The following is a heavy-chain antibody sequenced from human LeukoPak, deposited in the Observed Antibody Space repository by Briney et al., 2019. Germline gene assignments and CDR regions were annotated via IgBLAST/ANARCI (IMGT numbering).Heavy chain of an antibody. Sequence: SETLSLTCTVSGGSISSSSYYWGWIRQPPGKGLEWIGSIYYSGSTYYNPSLKSRVTISVDTSKNQFSLKLSSVTAADTAVYYCARLGRLTMIVVVLVWGQGTLVTVSS. CDR2: IYYSGST. CDR1: GGSISSSSYY. D-gene: IGHD3-22*01. V-gene: IGHV4-39*01. J-gene: IGHJ4*02. CDR3: ARLGRLTMIVVVLV.